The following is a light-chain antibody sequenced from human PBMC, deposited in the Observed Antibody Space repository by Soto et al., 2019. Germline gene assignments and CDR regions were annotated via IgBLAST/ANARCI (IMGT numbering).Light chain of an antibody. CDR1: QSVSSSY. V-gene: IGKV3-20*01. J-gene: IGKJ5*01. Sequence: EIVLTQSPGTLSLSPGERATLSCRASQSVSSSYLAWYQQKPGQAHRLLIYGASSRATGIPDRFSGSGSGTDFTITISRLEPEDFAVYYCQQYGSSPLTFGQGTRLEIK. CDR3: QQYGSSPLT. CDR2: GAS.